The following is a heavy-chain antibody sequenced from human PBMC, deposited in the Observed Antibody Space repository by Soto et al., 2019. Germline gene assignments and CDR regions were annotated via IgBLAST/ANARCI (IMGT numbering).Heavy chain of an antibody. CDR1: GYCITSSSYY. J-gene: IGHJ5*02. Sequence: PSETLSLTCTVSGYCITSSSYYCFLTLQPPGKGLECIGSIYYSGSTYYNPSLKSRVTISVDTSKNQFSLKLSSVTAADTAVYYFARLRGYQNNWFDPWGQGTLVTVSS. CDR2: IYYSGST. CDR3: ARLRGYQNNWFDP. D-gene: IGHD3-10*01. V-gene: IGHV4-39*01.